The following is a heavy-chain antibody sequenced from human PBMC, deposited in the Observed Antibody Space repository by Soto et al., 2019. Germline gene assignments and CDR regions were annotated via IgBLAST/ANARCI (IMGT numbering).Heavy chain of an antibody. CDR2: IYYSGST. CDR1: GGSISSYY. J-gene: IGHJ6*02. Sequence: PSETLSLTCTVSGGSISSYYWSWIRQPPGKGLEWIGYIYYSGSTNYNPSLKSRVTISVDTSKNQFSLKLSSVTAADTAVHYCARDSVFGVGTYYYYYGMDVWGQGTTVTVSS. CDR3: ARDSVFGVGTYYYYYGMDV. D-gene: IGHD3-3*01. V-gene: IGHV4-59*01.